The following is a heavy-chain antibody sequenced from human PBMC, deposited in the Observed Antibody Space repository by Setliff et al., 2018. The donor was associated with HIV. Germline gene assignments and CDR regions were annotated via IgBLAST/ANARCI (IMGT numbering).Heavy chain of an antibody. V-gene: IGHV7-4-1*02. J-gene: IGHJ3*02. CDR1: GYTFSSHA. Sequence: GASVKVSCKASGYTFSSHAINWVRQAPGQGLEWMGWINTNTGNPTYGQGFTGRFVLSLDTSVSTAYLQISSLRAEDTAVYYCARDYYCGRDCYSAFDSWGQGTMVTVS. CDR3: ARDYYCGRDCYSAFDS. D-gene: IGHD2-21*01. CDR2: INTNTGNP.